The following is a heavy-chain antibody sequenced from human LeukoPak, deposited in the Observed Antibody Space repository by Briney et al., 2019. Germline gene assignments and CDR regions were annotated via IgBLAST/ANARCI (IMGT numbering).Heavy chain of an antibody. CDR2: ISDIGSI. Sequence: GSLRLSCAASGFTFSSYVMSWIRQPPGKGLEWIAYISDIGSINYNPSLKSRVTISLDTSKNQFSLKLSSVTAADTAVYYCAGHHPRNTVDFWGQGTLVTVSS. CDR1: GFTFSSYV. V-gene: IGHV4-59*08. J-gene: IGHJ4*02. CDR3: AGHHPRNTVDF. D-gene: IGHD2/OR15-2a*01.